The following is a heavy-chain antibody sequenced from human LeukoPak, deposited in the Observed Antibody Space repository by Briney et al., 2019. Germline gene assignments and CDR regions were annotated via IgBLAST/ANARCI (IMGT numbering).Heavy chain of an antibody. CDR3: ARVRYRLAETYIDY. Sequence: ASVKVSCKASGGTFSRYAISWVRQAPGQGLEWIGGITPIFGIPNYAQKFQGRVTITADESTSTAYMELSRLRSDDTAVYYCARVRYRLAETYIDYWGQGTLVTVSS. CDR1: GGTFSRYA. CDR2: ITPIFGIP. D-gene: IGHD3-16*01. J-gene: IGHJ4*02. V-gene: IGHV1-69*13.